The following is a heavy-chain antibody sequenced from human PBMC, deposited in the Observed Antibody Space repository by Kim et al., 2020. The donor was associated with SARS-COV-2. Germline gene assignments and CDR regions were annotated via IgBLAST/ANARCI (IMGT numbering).Heavy chain of an antibody. V-gene: IGHV3-33*01. CDR2: IWYDGSNK. CDR3: ARELWFGESSGGDGFDI. D-gene: IGHD3-10*01. CDR1: GFTFSSYG. Sequence: GGSLRLSCAASGFTFSSYGMHWVRQAPGKGLEWVAVIWYDGSNKYYADSVKGRFTISRDNSKNTLYLQMNSMRAEDTAVYYCARELWFGESSGGDGFDIWGQGTMVTVSS. J-gene: IGHJ3*02.